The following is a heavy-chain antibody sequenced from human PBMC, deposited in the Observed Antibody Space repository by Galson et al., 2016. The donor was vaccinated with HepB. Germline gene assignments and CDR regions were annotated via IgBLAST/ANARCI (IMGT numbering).Heavy chain of an antibody. V-gene: IGHV5-51*03. J-gene: IGHJ6*02. D-gene: IGHD7-27*01. Sequence: QSGAEVKKPGESLKISCKGSGYSFTSYWIGWVRQMPGKGLEWMGVIHPANSETRYSPTFQGQVTIPADKSINTAYLQWSSLQASDTAMYYYASLNWGSYYYGLDVWGQGTTVTVSS. CDR2: IHPANSET. CDR1: GYSFTSYW. CDR3: ASLNWGSYYYGLDV.